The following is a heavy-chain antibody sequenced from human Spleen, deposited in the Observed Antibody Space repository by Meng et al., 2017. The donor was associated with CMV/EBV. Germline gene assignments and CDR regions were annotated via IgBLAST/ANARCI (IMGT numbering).Heavy chain of an antibody. CDR2: ISSSGYTI. CDR3: ARSGGSLTGALPPDY. V-gene: IGHV3-11*04. Sequence: GGSLRLSCAASGFTFSDYYMSWIRQAPGKGLEWVSYISSSGYTIYYADSVKGRFTISRDNARNSLYLHIISLRAEDTAVYYCARSGGSLTGALPPDYWGQGTLVTVSS. J-gene: IGHJ4*02. CDR1: GFTFSDYY. D-gene: IGHD3-9*01.